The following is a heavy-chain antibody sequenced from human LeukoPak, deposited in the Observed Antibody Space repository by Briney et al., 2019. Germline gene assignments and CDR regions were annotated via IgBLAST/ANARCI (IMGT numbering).Heavy chain of an antibody. CDR3: ARAAGVPVAFDI. CDR2: IYYSGST. V-gene: IGHV4-59*01. J-gene: IGHJ3*02. CDR1: GGSISSYY. Sequence: KPSENLSLTCTVSGGSISSYYWSWVRQPPRQGLGWIGYIYYSGSTNYNPSLKSRVTISVDTSKNQFSLKLSSVTAADTAVYYCARAAGVPVAFDIWGQGTMVTVSS. D-gene: IGHD2-8*01.